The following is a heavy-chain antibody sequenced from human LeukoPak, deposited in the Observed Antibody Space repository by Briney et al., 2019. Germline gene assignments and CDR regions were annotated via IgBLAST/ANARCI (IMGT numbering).Heavy chain of an antibody. CDR3: ARDHESLWFGEFMYYFDY. CDR1: GGSISSYY. J-gene: IGHJ4*02. D-gene: IGHD3-10*01. CDR2: IYYSGST. V-gene: IGHV4-59*01. Sequence: SETLSLTCTVSGGSISSYYWSWIRQPPGKGLEWIGYIYYSGSTNYNPSLKSRVTISVDTSKNQFSLKLSSVTAADTAVYYCARDHESLWFGEFMYYFDYWGQGTLVTVSS.